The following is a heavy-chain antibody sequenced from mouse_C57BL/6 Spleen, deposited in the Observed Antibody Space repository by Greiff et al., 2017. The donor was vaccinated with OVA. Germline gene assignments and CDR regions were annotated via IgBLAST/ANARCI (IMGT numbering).Heavy chain of an antibody. V-gene: IGHV5-12*01. D-gene: IGHD2-1*01. J-gene: IGHJ1*03. CDR2: ISNGGGST. CDR1: GFTFSDYY. Sequence: EVMLVESGGGLVQPGGSLKLSCAASGFTFSDYYMYWVRQTPEKRLEWVAYISNGGGSTYYPDTVKGRFTISRDNAKNTLYMQMSRLKSEDTAMYYCARHEDGNYGYFDVWGTGTTVTVSS. CDR3: ARHEDGNYGYFDV.